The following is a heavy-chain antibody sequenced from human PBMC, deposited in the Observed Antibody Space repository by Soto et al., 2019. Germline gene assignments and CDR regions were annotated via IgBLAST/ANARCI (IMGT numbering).Heavy chain of an antibody. Sequence: QVQLVQSGAEVKKPGSSVKVSCKASGGTFSSYAISWVRQAPGQGLEWMGGIIPLFGRANYAQKFQGRVTITXXAXTXTAYMELSSLRSEDTAVYYCAQTLGLAAAGPGRFDLWGRGTLVTVSS. V-gene: IGHV1-69*05. J-gene: IGHJ2*01. CDR2: IIPLFGRA. D-gene: IGHD6-25*01. CDR3: AQTLGLAAAGPGRFDL. CDR1: GGTFSSYA.